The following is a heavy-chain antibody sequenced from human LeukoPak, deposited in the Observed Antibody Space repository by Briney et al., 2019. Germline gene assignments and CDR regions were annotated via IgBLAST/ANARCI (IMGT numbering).Heavy chain of an antibody. Sequence: GGSLRLSCVASEFTFSSHAMNWVRQAPGKGLEWVSSISGGGESTYYADSVKGRFTVSRDNAKNSLYLQMDSLRDEDTAVYYCARDKPEVEWFRVYYYYGMDVWGQGTTVSVSS. CDR3: ARDKPEVEWFRVYYYYGMDV. J-gene: IGHJ6*02. CDR1: EFTFSSHA. CDR2: ISGGGEST. D-gene: IGHD3-3*01. V-gene: IGHV3-23*01.